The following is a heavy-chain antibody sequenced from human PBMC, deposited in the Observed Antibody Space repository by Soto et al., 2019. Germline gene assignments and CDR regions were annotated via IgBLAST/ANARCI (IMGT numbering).Heavy chain of an antibody. CDR2: IYYSGST. Sequence: QVQLQESGPGLVKPSETLSLTCTVSGGSVSSGSYYWSWIRQPPGKRLEWIGYIYYSGSTNYNPSLKSRVTISVDTSKNQFSLKLSSVTAADTAVYYCARGPPLYYYYYGMDVWGQGTTVTVSS. CDR1: GGSVSSGSYY. J-gene: IGHJ6*02. CDR3: ARGPPLYYYYYGMDV. V-gene: IGHV4-61*01.